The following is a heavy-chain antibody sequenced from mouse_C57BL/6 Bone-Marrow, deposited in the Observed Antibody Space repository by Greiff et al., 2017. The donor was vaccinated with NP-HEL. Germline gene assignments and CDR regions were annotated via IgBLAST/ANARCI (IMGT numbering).Heavy chain of an antibody. Sequence: DVKLQESGGDLVKPGGSLKLSCAASGFTFSSYGMSWVRQTPDKRLEWVATISSGGSYTYYPDSVKGRFTISRDNAKNTLYLQMSSLKSEDTAMYYCARRGGYYFDYWGQGTTLTVSS. J-gene: IGHJ2*01. CDR2: ISSGGSYT. V-gene: IGHV5-6*02. CDR1: GFTFSSYG. CDR3: ARRGGYYFDY.